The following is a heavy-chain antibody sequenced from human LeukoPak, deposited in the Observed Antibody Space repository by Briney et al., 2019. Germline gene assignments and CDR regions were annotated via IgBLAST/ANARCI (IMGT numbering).Heavy chain of an antibody. Sequence: GASVKVSCKASGYTFTSYDINWVRQATGQGLEWMGWMNPNSGNTGYAQKFQGRVTINRNTSISTAYMELSSLRSEDTAVYYCARGRGRGYCSGGSCSGYPFDIWGQGTMVTVSS. J-gene: IGHJ3*02. CDR2: MNPNSGNT. D-gene: IGHD2-15*01. CDR1: GYTFTSYD. V-gene: IGHV1-8*03. CDR3: ARGRGRGYCSGGSCSGYPFDI.